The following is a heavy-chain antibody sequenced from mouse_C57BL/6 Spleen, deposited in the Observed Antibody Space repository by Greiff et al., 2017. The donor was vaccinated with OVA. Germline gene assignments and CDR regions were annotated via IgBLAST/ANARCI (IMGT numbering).Heavy chain of an antibody. Sequence: VKLLESGPELVKPGASVKISCKASGYAFSSSWMNWVKHRPGKGLEWIGRIYPGDGDTNYNGKFKGKATLTADKSSSTAYMQLSSLTSEDSAVYFCARSITTVVATTSFDYWGQGTTLTVSS. V-gene: IGHV1-82*01. CDR2: IYPGDGDT. J-gene: IGHJ2*01. CDR3: ARSITTVVATTSFDY. D-gene: IGHD1-1*01. CDR1: GYAFSSSW.